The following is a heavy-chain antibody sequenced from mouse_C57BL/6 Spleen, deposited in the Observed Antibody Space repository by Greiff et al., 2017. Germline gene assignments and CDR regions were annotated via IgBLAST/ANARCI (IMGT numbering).Heavy chain of an antibody. V-gene: IGHV5-4*01. J-gene: IGHJ2*01. CDR2: ISDGGSYT. Sequence: EVKVVESGGGLVKPGGSLKLSCAASGFTFSSYAMSWVRQTPEKRLEWVATISDGGSYTYYPDNVKGRFTISRDNAKNNLYLQMSHLKSEDTAMYYCARDGYGSPLDYWGQGTTRTVSS. D-gene: IGHD1-1*01. CDR1: GFTFSSYA. CDR3: ARDGYGSPLDY.